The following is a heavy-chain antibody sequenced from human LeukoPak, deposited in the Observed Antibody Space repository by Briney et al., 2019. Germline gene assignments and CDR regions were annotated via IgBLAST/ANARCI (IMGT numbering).Heavy chain of an antibody. CDR2: ISSSSSYI. D-gene: IGHD5-18*01. Sequence: GGSLRLSCAASGFTFSSYSMNWVRQAPGRGLEWVSSISSSSSYIYYADSVKGRFTISRDNAKNSLYLQMNSLRAEDTAVYYCARNKKGDRYTYGHDYWGQGTLVTVSS. V-gene: IGHV3-21*01. CDR1: GFTFSSYS. CDR3: ARNKKGDRYTYGHDY. J-gene: IGHJ4*02.